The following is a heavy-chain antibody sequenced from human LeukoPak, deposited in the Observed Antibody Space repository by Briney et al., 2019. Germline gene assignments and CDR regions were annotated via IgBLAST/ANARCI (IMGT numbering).Heavy chain of an antibody. CDR1: GLTFSNAW. CDR2: LSGSANST. D-gene: IGHD4-11*01. Sequence: GSHRLSCAASGLTFSNAWMSWVCQAPGKGLEWVSALSGSANSTYYADSVRGRFTISRDNSKNTLYLQMNTLRAEDTAIYYCARQLIPTEIKWGQGTLASVSS. J-gene: IGHJ1*01. CDR3: ARQLIPTEIK. V-gene: IGHV3-23*01.